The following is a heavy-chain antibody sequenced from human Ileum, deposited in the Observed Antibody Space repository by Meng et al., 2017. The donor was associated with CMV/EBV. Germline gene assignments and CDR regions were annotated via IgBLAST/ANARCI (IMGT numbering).Heavy chain of an antibody. V-gene: IGHV1-8*01. CDR1: YTFHDYN. D-gene: IGHD3-16*02. CDR2: ISPHSGNT. Sequence: YTFHDYNISWVRQASGQGLEWMGWISPHSGNTGYTQKFQGRVTMTRDTSISTAYMELSSLRSDDTAVYYCARVCQYVWGSYRCFDPWGQGTLVTVSS. J-gene: IGHJ5*02. CDR3: ARVCQYVWGSYRCFDP.